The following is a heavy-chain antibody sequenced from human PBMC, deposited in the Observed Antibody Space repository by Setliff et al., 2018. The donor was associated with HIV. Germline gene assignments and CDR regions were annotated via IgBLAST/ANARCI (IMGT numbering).Heavy chain of an antibody. CDR2: IYSGGTT. V-gene: IGHV3-66*02. J-gene: IGHJ6*03. CDR3: ARNRHYYDSSGFGYYYYYMDV. CDR1: EFTVSSNY. D-gene: IGHD3-22*01. Sequence: SGGSLRLSCAASEFTVSSNYMSWVRQAPGKGLEWVSAIYSGGTTYYADSVKGRFTISRDNSKNTLSLQMNSLRAEDTAVYYCARNRHYYDSSGFGYYYYYMDVWGKGTTVTVSS.